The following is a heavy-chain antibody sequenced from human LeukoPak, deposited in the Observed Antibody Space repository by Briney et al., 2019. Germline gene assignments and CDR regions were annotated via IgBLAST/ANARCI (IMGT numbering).Heavy chain of an antibody. J-gene: IGHJ6*02. CDR2: IKQDGSEK. CDR1: GFTFSSYW. D-gene: IGHD2/OR15-2a*01. V-gene: IGHV3-7*01. Sequence: GGSLRLSCAASGFTFSSYWMSWVRQAPGKGLEGVANIKQDGSEKYYVDSVKGRFTISRDNAKNSLYLQMNSLRAEDTAVYYCAKDVYGRDHYYYYYGMDVWGQGTTVTVSS. CDR3: AKDVYGRDHYYYYYGMDV.